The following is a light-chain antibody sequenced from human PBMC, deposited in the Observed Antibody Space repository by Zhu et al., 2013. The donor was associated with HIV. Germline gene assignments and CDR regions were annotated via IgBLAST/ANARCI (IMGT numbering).Light chain of an antibody. J-gene: IGLJ2*01. CDR2: DVT. CDR1: SNDVGGYNY. Sequence: QSALTQPRSVSGSPGQSVTISCTGTSNDVGGYNYVSWYRQHPGKAPKLIIYDVTERPSGVPDRFSGSKSGNTASLTISGLQAEDEAEYYCCSYVGSYTLVFGGGTKLTVL. V-gene: IGLV2-11*01. CDR3: CSYVGSYTLV.